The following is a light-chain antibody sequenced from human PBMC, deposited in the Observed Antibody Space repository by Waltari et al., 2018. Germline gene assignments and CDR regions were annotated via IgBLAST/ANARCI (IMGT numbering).Light chain of an antibody. CDR1: ALPKQY. CDR3: QSADSSGTYVV. CDR2: KDS. Sequence: SYELTQPPSVSVSPGQTARITCSGDALPKQYAYWYQQKPGQAPVLGIYKDSERPSGIPERFSGPSSGTTVTLTISGVQAEDEADYYCQSADSSGTYVVFGGGTKLTVL. V-gene: IGLV3-25*03. J-gene: IGLJ2*01.